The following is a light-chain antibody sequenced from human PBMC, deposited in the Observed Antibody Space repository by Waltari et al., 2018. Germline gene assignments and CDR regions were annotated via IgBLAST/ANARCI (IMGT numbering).Light chain of an antibody. J-gene: IGLJ3*02. V-gene: IGLV2-11*01. CDR3: CSYAGSYTFEV. CDR1: SSDVGGFNY. Sequence: QSALTQPRPVSGSPGQPVTISCTGTSSDVGGFNYVSWYQQHPGKAPKLMIYYVRKRPSGVPDRFSGSKSGNTASLTISGLQAEDEADYYCCSYAGSYTFEVFGGGTKLTVL. CDR2: YVR.